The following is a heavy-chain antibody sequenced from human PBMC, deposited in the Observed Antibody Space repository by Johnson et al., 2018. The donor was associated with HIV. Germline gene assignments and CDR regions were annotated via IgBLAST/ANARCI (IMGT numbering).Heavy chain of an antibody. CDR1: GFTFSSYG. D-gene: IGHD6-19*01. V-gene: IGHV3-30*02. Sequence: QVQLVESGGGVVQPGGSLRLSCAASGFTFSSYGMHWVRQAPGKGLEWVAFIRYDGSNKYYADSVKGRFTISRDNSMNTLYLQMNSLRAEDTAVYYCAKAGYSSGWYRVLYSNDAFDIWGQGTMVTVSS. J-gene: IGHJ3*02. CDR2: IRYDGSNK. CDR3: AKAGYSSGWYRVLYSNDAFDI.